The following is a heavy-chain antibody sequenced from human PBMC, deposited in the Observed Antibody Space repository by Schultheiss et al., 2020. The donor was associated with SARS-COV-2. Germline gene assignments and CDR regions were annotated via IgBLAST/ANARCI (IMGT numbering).Heavy chain of an antibody. J-gene: IGHJ6*02. V-gene: IGHV1-2*04. CDR2: INPNSGGT. CDR1: GYPFPFSS. Sequence: ASVKVSCKASGYPFPFSSLPLLRQAPGQGLEWMGWINPNSGGTNYAQKFQGWVTMTRDTSISTAYMELSRLRSDDTAVYYCARGSGRLDYYGMDVWGQGTTVTVSS. CDR3: ARGSGRLDYYGMDV. D-gene: IGHD3-9*01.